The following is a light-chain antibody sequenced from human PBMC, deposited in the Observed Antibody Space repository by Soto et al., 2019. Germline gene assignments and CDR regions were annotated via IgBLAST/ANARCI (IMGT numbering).Light chain of an antibody. V-gene: IGKV1-6*01. CDR2: AAS. CDR1: QGIRND. Sequence: AIQMTQSPSSLSASVGDRVTITCRASQGIRNDLGWYQQKPGKAPKLLISAASRLQSGVPSRFSGRGSGTDFTLTISSLQPEDFATYYCLQDYDYPRTFGQGTKVDIK. J-gene: IGKJ1*01. CDR3: LQDYDYPRT.